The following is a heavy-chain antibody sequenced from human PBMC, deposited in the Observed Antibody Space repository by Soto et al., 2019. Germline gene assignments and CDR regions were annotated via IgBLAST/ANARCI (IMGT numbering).Heavy chain of an antibody. CDR2: IYYSGST. CDR1: GGSISSYY. Sequence: SETLSLTCTVSGGSISSYYWSWIRQPPGKGLEWIGYIYYSGSTNYNPSLKSRVTISVDTSKNQFSLKLSSVTAADTAVYYCARDPIGNSCYFDYWGQGTLVTVSS. V-gene: IGHV4-59*01. D-gene: IGHD3-22*01. J-gene: IGHJ4*02. CDR3: ARDPIGNSCYFDY.